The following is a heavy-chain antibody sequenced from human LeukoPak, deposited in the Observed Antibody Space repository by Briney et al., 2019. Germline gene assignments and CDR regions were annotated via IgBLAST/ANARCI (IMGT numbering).Heavy chain of an antibody. CDR3: AKDLWNILTGYPPDY. V-gene: IGHV3-7*03. Sequence: GGSLRLSCAASEFTFSSYWMSWVRQAPGKGLEWVANIKQEGSEKYYVDSGKGRFTISRDNSKNTLYRQMNSLRAEDTAVYYCAKDLWNILTGYPPDYWGQGTLVTVS. J-gene: IGHJ4*02. CDR1: EFTFSSYW. CDR2: IKQEGSEK. D-gene: IGHD3-9*01.